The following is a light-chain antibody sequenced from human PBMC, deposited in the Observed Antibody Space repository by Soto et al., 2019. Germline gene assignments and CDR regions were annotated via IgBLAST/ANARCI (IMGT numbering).Light chain of an antibody. CDR2: EVS. Sequence: QSVLTQPASVSGSPGQSITISCTGTSSDVGGYNYVSWYQQHPGKAPKLMIYEVSNRPSGVSNRLSGSKSGNTASLTISGLQAEDEADYYCSSYTSSSTLVFGTGTKGTVL. J-gene: IGLJ1*01. CDR3: SSYTSSSTLV. V-gene: IGLV2-14*01. CDR1: SSDVGGYNY.